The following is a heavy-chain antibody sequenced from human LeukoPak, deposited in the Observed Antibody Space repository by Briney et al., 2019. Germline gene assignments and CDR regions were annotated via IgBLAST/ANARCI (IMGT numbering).Heavy chain of an antibody. D-gene: IGHD5-24*01. CDR2: MNPDSGGT. Sequence: ASVKVSCKASGYTFTDYYMHWVRPAPGQGLEWMGWMNPDSGGTWFAQKFQGRVTMTRDTSISTAYMELTRLISDDTAMYYCARVEMTTMGFDYWGQGTLVTVSS. CDR1: GYTFTDYY. J-gene: IGHJ4*02. CDR3: ARVEMTTMGFDY. V-gene: IGHV1-2*02.